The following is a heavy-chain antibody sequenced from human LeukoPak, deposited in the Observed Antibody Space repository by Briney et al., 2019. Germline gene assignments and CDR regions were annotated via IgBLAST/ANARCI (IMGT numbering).Heavy chain of an antibody. CDR1: GYTFASYY. D-gene: IGHD3-22*01. Sequence: GASVKVSCKASGYTFASYYMHWVRQAPGQGLEWMGIINPSGGSTTYAQKFQGRVSMTRDMSTSTVYMELSSLRSEDTAVYYCARDSQPYYYDSSGYFPDYWGQGTLVTVSS. CDR2: INPSGGST. J-gene: IGHJ4*02. CDR3: ARDSQPYYYDSSGYFPDY. V-gene: IGHV1-46*01.